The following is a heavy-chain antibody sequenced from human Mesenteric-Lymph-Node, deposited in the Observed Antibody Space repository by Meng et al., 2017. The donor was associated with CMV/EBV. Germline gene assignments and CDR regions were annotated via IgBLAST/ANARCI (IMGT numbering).Heavy chain of an antibody. J-gene: IGHJ4*02. CDR3: AKGVGIQLWFPPIDY. D-gene: IGHD5-18*01. CDR2: IYYSGST. V-gene: IGHV4-61*01. CDR1: GGSVSSGSYY. Sequence: GSLRLSCTVSGGSVSSGSYYWSWIRQPPGTGLEWIGYIYYSGSTNYNPSLKSRVTISVDTSKNQFSLKLSSVTAADTAVYYCAKGVGIQLWFPPIDYWGQGTLVTVSS.